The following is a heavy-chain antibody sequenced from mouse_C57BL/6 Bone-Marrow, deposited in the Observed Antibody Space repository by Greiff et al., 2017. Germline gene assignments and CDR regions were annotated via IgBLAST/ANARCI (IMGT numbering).Heavy chain of an antibody. D-gene: IGHD2-5*01. CDR1: GYAFTNYL. CDR3: ARTYYSNFDY. Sequence: QVQLQQSGAELVRPGTSVKVSCKASGYAFTNYLIEWVKQRPGQGLEWIGVFNPGSGGTNYNEKFKGKATLTADKSSSTAYMQLRSLTSEDSAVYFCARTYYSNFDYWGQGTTLTVSS. J-gene: IGHJ2*01. V-gene: IGHV1-54*01. CDR2: FNPGSGGT.